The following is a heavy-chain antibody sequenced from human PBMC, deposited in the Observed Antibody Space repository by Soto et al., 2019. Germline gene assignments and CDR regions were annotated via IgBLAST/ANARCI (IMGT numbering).Heavy chain of an antibody. CDR2: IYYTGGT. V-gene: IGHV4-31*03. CDR1: GGSISSGGYY. CDR3: ARAVSGGYSPPQNNWFDP. J-gene: IGHJ5*02. D-gene: IGHD3-22*01. Sequence: QVQLQESGPGLVKPSQTLSLSCTVSGGSISSGGYYWSWIRQHPGKDLEWIGHIYYTGGTYYNPSLRSRVTMSVDTSQNQFSLRLSSVTAADTAVYYCARAVSGGYSPPQNNWFDPWGQGTLVTVSS.